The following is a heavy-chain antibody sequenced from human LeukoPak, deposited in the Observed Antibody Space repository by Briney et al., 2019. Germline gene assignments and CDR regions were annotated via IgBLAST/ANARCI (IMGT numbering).Heavy chain of an antibody. CDR3: AREGTAMVSFDY. D-gene: IGHD5-18*01. Sequence: GGXLRLSCAASGFTFSSYEMNWVRQAPGKGLEWVSYISSGGNTIYYADSVKGRFTISRVNAKNSLYLQMNSLRAEDTAVYYCAREGTAMVSFDYWGQGTLVTVSS. CDR1: GFTFSSYE. J-gene: IGHJ4*02. CDR2: ISSGGNTI. V-gene: IGHV3-48*03.